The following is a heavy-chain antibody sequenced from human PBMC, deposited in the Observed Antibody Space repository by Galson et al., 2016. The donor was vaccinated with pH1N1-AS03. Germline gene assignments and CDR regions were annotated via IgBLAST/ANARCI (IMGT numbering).Heavy chain of an antibody. J-gene: IGHJ3*02. D-gene: IGHD4/OR15-4a*01. Sequence: CAISGDSVSSNTAAWNWIRRSPSRGLEWLGRTYYRSKWYNGYAVFVTSRITINADPSKKQFSLKLTTVTAADTAVYSCARGGVMVPTNLEAFDIWGPGRMVTVSS. V-gene: IGHV6-1*01. CDR3: ARGGVMVPTNLEAFDI. CDR1: GDSVSSNTAA. CDR2: TYYRSKWYN.